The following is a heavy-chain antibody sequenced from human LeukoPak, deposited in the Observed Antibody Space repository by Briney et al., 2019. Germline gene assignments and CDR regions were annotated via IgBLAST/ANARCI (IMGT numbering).Heavy chain of an antibody. D-gene: IGHD5-18*01. Sequence: ASVKVSCKASGYTFTSYGISWVRQAPGQGLEWMGWISAYNGNTNYAQKLQGRVTMTTDTSTSTAYMELRSLRSDGTAVYYCARVGYSYGFPGYYYYMDVWGKGTTVTVSS. CDR3: ARVGYSYGFPGYYYYMDV. V-gene: IGHV1-18*01. J-gene: IGHJ6*03. CDR1: GYTFTSYG. CDR2: ISAYNGNT.